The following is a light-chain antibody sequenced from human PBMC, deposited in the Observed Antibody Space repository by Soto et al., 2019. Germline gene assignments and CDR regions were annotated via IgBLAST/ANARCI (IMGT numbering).Light chain of an antibody. J-gene: IGLJ1*01. CDR2: DNH. V-gene: IGLV1-51*01. CDR3: GTWDNSQSVLYV. Sequence: QSVLTQPPSVSAAPGKKVTISCSGRSSDIGSNYVSWYQHLPGTAPKLLIYDNHKRPSGIPDRISGSKSGTSATLAITGLQTADEADYYCGTWDNSQSVLYVFGPGTKVTVL. CDR1: SSDIGSNY.